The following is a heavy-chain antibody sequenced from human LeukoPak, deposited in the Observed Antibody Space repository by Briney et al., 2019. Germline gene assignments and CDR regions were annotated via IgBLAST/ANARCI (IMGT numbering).Heavy chain of an antibody. CDR3: AKFEPGRWFDP. Sequence: SETLSLTCTVSGGSISSHYWSWIRQPPGKGMEWIGYMHDSGSTNHNPSLKSRVTMSVDTSKNQFSLELTSVTAADTAVYYCAKFEPGRWFDPWGQGTLVTVSS. CDR2: MHDSGST. CDR1: GGSISSHY. J-gene: IGHJ5*02. D-gene: IGHD3-10*01. V-gene: IGHV4-59*11.